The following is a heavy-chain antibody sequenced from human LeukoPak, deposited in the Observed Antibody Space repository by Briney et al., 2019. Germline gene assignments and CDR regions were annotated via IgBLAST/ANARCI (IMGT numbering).Heavy chain of an antibody. CDR1: GYTFINHW. V-gene: IGHV1-46*01. Sequence: ASVKVSCKASGYTFINHWMHWVRQAPGQGLEWVGLINPTGTTTLYAQKFQGRITLTRDMSATTDYMELGSLTSEDTAVYYCARDNSVGGIAWWFDPWGQGTLVTVSS. D-gene: IGHD1-26*01. CDR3: ARDNSVGGIAWWFDP. J-gene: IGHJ5*02. CDR2: INPTGTTT.